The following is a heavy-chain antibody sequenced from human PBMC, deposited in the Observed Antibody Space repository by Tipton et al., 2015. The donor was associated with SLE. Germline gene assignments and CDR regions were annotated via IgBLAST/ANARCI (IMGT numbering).Heavy chain of an antibody. CDR1: GGPISSYY. Sequence: TLSLTCTVSGGPISSYYWSWIRQPPGKGLEWIGYIYYSGSTNYNPSLKSRVTISVDTSKNKFSLKLSSVTAADTAVYYCARRGGDAFDIWGQGTMVTVSS. CDR2: IYYSGST. J-gene: IGHJ3*02. D-gene: IGHD6-25*01. CDR3: ARRGGDAFDI. V-gene: IGHV4-59*01.